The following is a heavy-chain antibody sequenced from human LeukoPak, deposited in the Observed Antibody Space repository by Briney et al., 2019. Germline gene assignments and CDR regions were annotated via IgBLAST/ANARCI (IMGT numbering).Heavy chain of an antibody. V-gene: IGHV5-51*01. J-gene: IGHJ4*02. D-gene: IGHD3-3*01. CDR2: IYPGDSDT. CDR1: GYSFTTYW. CDR3: ARNAPLQYYDFWSGYHFDY. Sequence: GESLKISCKGSGYSFTTYWIGWVRQMPGKGLECLGVIYPGDSDTRYSPSFQGQVTISADKSISTAYLQWSSLKASDTAMYYCARNAPLQYYDFWSGYHFDYWGQGTLVTVSS.